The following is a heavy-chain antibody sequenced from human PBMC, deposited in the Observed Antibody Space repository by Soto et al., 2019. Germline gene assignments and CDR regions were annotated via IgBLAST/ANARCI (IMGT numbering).Heavy chain of an antibody. Sequence: ASVKVSCKASGYTFTSYDINWVRQATGQGLEWMGWMNPNSGNTVYEQKFQGRVTMTRNTSIATAYMELSSLRSEDTAVYYCARGAALLWFGESYDAFDIWGQGTMVTVSS. V-gene: IGHV1-8*01. D-gene: IGHD3-10*01. CDR3: ARGAALLWFGESYDAFDI. CDR1: GYTFTSYD. J-gene: IGHJ3*02. CDR2: MNPNSGNT.